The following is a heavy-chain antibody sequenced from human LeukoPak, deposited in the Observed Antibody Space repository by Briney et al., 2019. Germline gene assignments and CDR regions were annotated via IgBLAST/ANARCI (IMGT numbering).Heavy chain of an antibody. J-gene: IGHJ6*03. CDR2: ISWDGGST. CDR3: AKDGYSSGWYYMDV. Sequence: GGSLRLSCAASGFTFDDYAMHWVRQAPGKGLEWVSLISWDGGSTYYADSVKGRFTISRDNSKNSLYLQMNSLRAEDTALYYCAKDGYSSGWYYMDVWGKGTTVTVSS. D-gene: IGHD6-19*01. CDR1: GFTFDDYA. V-gene: IGHV3-43D*03.